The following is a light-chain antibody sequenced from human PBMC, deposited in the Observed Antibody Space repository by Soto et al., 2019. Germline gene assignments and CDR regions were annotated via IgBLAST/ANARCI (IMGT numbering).Light chain of an antibody. CDR2: AAS. CDR1: QSISSY. Sequence: DIQMTQSPSSLSASVGDRVTITCRASQSISSYLNWYQQKPGKAPKLLIYAASSLQSGVPSRFSGSGSGTDFTLTISSLQPVDFATYYCQQSYSTLGTFGQGTKVEIK. CDR3: QQSYSTLGT. V-gene: IGKV1-39*01. J-gene: IGKJ1*01.